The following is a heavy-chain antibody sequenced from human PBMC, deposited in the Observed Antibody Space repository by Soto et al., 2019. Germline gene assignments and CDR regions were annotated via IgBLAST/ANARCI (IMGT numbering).Heavy chain of an antibody. J-gene: IGHJ6*02. Sequence: ASVKVSCKASGYTFTSYGISWVRQAPGQGLEWMGWISAYNGNTNYAQKLQGRVTVTTDTSTSTAYMELRSLRSDDTAVYYCARGGPLGYYYYYGMDVWGQGTTVTVSS. CDR1: GYTFTSYG. CDR3: ARGGPLGYYYYYGMDV. D-gene: IGHD2-15*01. CDR2: ISAYNGNT. V-gene: IGHV1-18*01.